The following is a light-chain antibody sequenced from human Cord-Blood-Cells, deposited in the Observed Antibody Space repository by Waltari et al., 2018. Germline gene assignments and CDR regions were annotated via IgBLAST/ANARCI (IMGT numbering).Light chain of an antibody. Sequence: QTALTQPAPVSGSPGQSITISCTGTSSAVGGYNSVSWYQQHPVKAPKLMIYDVSNRPSGVSNRFSGSKSGNTASLTISGLQAEDEADYYCSSYTSSSTPVFGGGTKLTVL. CDR2: DVS. CDR3: SSYTSSSTPV. V-gene: IGLV2-14*01. J-gene: IGLJ3*02. CDR1: SSAVGGYNS.